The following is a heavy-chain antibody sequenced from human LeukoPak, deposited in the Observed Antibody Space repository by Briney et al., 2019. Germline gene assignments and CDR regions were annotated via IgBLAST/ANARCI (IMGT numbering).Heavy chain of an antibody. J-gene: IGHJ4*02. V-gene: IGHV4-34*01. CDR1: GGSFSGYY. CDR3: ARDLSPVVRASPMGY. CDR2: INHSGST. Sequence: SETLSLTCGVYGGSFSGYYWSWIRQPPGKGLEWIGEINHSGSTNYNPSLKSRVTISLDTSNNQLSLKLSSVTAADTAVYYCARDLSPVVRASPMGYWGQGTLVTVSS. D-gene: IGHD3-10*01.